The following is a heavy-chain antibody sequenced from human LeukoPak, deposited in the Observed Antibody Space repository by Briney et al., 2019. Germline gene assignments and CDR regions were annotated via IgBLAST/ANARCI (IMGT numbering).Heavy chain of an antibody. J-gene: IGHJ3*02. CDR2: ISSSSSYI. D-gene: IGHD2-2*01. CDR3: ASAGSTDALDI. Sequence: GGSLRLSCAASGFTFSSYSMNWVRQAPGKGLEWVSSISSSSSYIYYANSVKGRFTISRDNAKNSLYLQMNSLRAEDTAVYYCASAGSTDALDIWGQGTMVTVSS. V-gene: IGHV3-21*01. CDR1: GFTFSSYS.